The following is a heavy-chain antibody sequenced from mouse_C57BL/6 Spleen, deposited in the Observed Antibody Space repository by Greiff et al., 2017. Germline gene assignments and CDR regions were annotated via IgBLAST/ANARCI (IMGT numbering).Heavy chain of an antibody. CDR3: ARSANYDGYSGAMDY. CDR2: INPNYGTT. CDR1: GYSFTDYN. D-gene: IGHD2-3*01. J-gene: IGHJ4*01. V-gene: IGHV1-39*01. Sequence: EVKLVESGPELVKPGASVKISCKASGYSFTDYNMNWVKQSNGKSLEWIGVINPNYGTTSYNQKFKGKATLTVDQSSSTAYMQLNSLTSEDSAVYYCARSANYDGYSGAMDYWGQGTSVTVSS.